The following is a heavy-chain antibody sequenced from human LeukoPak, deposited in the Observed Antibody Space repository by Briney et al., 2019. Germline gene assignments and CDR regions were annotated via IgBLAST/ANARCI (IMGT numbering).Heavy chain of an antibody. D-gene: IGHD7-27*01. CDR3: ARMRYVRTGDFDFDH. V-gene: IGHV2-70*11. CDR2: IDWDDDK. J-gene: IGHJ4*02. CDR1: GFSLSGSSLC. Sequence: SGPALVKPTETLTLTCTFSGFSLSGSSLCMSWIRQPPGKALEWLARIDWDDDKYYNTSLRTRLTISKDTSKNQVDLRMTNLDPVDTATYYCARMRYVRTGDFDFDHWGQGILVTVSS.